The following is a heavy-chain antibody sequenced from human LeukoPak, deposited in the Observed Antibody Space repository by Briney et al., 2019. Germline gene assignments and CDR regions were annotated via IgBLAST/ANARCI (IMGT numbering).Heavy chain of an antibody. CDR1: GYSISNGYY. CDR2: VYHGGNT. D-gene: IGHD1-26*01. Sequence: PSETLSLTCTVSGYSISNGYYWGWIRQPPGKGLEFIGSVYHGGNTYYKASLKSRVTISLDTSKNQVSLRLSSVTAADTAVYYCARSYSGSFLYWGQASLVTVSS. CDR3: ARSYSGSFLY. J-gene: IGHJ1*01. V-gene: IGHV4-38-2*02.